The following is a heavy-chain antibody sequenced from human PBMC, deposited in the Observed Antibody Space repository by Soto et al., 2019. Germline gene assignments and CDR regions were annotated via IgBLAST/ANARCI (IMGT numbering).Heavy chain of an antibody. J-gene: IGHJ4*02. V-gene: IGHV3-23*01. D-gene: IGHD6-6*01. CDR2: VSGTVDNT. CDR3: AKNGPRSHYSSSSTDLDY. Sequence: EVQLLESGGGLVQPGGSLRLSCAASGFIFGTYGMSWVRQAPGKGLEWVSAVSGTVDNTYYADSVKGRFTISRDNSRNTLYLQMNSLRAEDTAIYYCAKNGPRSHYSSSSTDLDYWGLGTLVTVSS. CDR1: GFIFGTYG.